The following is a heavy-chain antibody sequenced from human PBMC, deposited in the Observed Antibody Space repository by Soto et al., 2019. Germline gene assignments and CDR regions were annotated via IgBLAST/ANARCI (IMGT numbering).Heavy chain of an antibody. CDR1: GFTFSSYA. Sequence: GGSLRLSCAASGFTFSSYAMSWVRQAPGKGLEWVSAISGSGGSTYYADSVKGRFTISRDNSKNTLYLQMNSLRAEDTAVYYCAKDRDPGITLTAAFDYWGQGTLVTVSS. D-gene: IGHD6-13*01. J-gene: IGHJ4*02. CDR2: ISGSGGST. V-gene: IGHV3-23*01. CDR3: AKDRDPGITLTAAFDY.